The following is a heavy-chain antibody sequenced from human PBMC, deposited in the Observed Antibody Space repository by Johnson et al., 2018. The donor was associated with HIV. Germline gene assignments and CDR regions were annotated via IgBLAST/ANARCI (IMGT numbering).Heavy chain of an antibody. D-gene: IGHD6-19*01. Sequence: QVQLVESGGGVAQPGGSLRLSCVASGFPFSSYGMHWVRQAPGKGLEWVAFIRNDGSNKYYANSVKGRFTISRDNSKNTLDLQMNSRRAEDTAVYYCAARIAVADDDAFDIWGQGIMVTVSS. V-gene: IGHV3-30*02. CDR3: AARIAVADDDAFDI. CDR2: IRNDGSNK. J-gene: IGHJ3*02. CDR1: GFPFSSYG.